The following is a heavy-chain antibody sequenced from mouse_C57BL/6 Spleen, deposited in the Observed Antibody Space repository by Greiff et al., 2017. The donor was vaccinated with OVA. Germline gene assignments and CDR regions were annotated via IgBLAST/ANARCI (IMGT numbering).Heavy chain of an antibody. V-gene: IGHV1-80*01. J-gene: IGHJ4*01. Sequence: VKLQESGAELVKPGASVKISCKASGYAFSSYWMNWVKQRPGKGLAWIGQIYPGDGDTNYNGKFKGKATLTADKSSSTAYMQLSSLTSEDSAVYFCARLEASDAMDYWGQGTSVTVSS. CDR3: ARLEASDAMDY. CDR2: IYPGDGDT. CDR1: GYAFSSYW.